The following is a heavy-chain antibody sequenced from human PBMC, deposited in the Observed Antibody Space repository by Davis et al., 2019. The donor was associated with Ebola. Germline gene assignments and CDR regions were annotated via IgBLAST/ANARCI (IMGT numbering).Heavy chain of an antibody. V-gene: IGHV1-18*01. CDR1: GYTFTSYG. D-gene: IGHD5-12*01. J-gene: IGHJ4*02. CDR2: ISAYNGNT. CDR3: ARDLVATAWGY. Sequence: AASVKVSCKASGYTFTSYGIRWVRQAPGQGLEWMGWISAYNGNTNYAQKLQGRVTMPTDTSTSTAHMELRSLRSDDTAVYYCARDLVATAWGYWGQGTLVTVSS.